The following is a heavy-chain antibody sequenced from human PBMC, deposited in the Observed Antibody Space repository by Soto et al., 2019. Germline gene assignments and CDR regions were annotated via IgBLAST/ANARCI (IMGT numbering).Heavy chain of an antibody. CDR1: GFTFTSSP. V-gene: IGHV1-58*01. D-gene: IGHD6-19*01. Sequence: SGKVSCKASGFTFTSSPVQWVRQARGQRLEWIGWIVVGSGNTNYAQKFQERVTITRDMSTSTAYMELSSLRSEDTAVYYCAADRRPGYSSGWWEAVMDVWG. CDR3: AADRRPGYSSGWWEAVMDV. J-gene: IGHJ6*02. CDR2: IVVGSGNT.